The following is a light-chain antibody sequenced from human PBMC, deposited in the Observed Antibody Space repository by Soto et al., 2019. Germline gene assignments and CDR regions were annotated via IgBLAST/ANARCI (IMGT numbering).Light chain of an antibody. V-gene: IGKV1-33*01. CDR1: QAIARY. Sequence: DIQMTQSPASLSASVGDRVIMTCRASQAIARYLNWYQHKPGKAPKLLIYDVSRLERGVPSRFSGSGSGTDFTFTISSLQAEDFATYYCQQTDDLPLYTFGQGTKLE. CDR3: QQTDDLPLYT. J-gene: IGKJ2*01. CDR2: DVS.